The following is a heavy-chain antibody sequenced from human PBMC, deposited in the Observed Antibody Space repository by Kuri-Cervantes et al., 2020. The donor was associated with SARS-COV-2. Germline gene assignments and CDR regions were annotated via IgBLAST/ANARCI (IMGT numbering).Heavy chain of an antibody. J-gene: IGHJ6*03. CDR3: ARDKGHCSDTSCYYYYMDV. Sequence: SCAVSGGSLSSGDYYWTWVRQPPGKGLEWIGNIFYSGSASYNPSLKSRLTMSLDMSKSQFSLKLNSVTAADTAVYYCARDKGHCSDTSCYYYYMDVWGKGTTVTVSS. CDR1: GGSLSSGDYY. V-gene: IGHV4-30-4*08. CDR2: IFYSGSA. D-gene: IGHD2-2*01.